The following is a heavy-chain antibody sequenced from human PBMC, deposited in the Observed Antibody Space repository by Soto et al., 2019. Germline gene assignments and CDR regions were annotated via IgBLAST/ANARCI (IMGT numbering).Heavy chain of an antibody. D-gene: IGHD6-13*01. CDR3: AKGTAAAGTEWYYYYGMDV. J-gene: IGHJ6*02. CDR2: ISGSGGST. Sequence: GGSLRLSCAASGFTFSSYAMSWVRQAPGKGLEWVSAISGSGGSTYYADSVKGRFTISRDNSKNTLYLQMNSLRAEDTAVYYCAKGTAAAGTEWYYYYGMDVWGQGTTVTVSS. V-gene: IGHV3-23*01. CDR1: GFTFSSYA.